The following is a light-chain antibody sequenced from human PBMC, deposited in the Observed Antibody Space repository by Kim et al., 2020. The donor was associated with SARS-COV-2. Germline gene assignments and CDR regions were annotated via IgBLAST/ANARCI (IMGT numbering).Light chain of an antibody. CDR1: SGHNDYA. Sequence: ASVTLTSIMRSGHNDYANGWLQQHPGKGPRYLMRVYNDGKHTKGDAIPDRFSGSSSGSEYYLTIAGLESEDEADCYCQTWGSGIGVFGGGTQLTVL. V-gene: IGLV4-69*01. CDR2: VYNDGKH. J-gene: IGLJ2*01. CDR3: QTWGSGIGV.